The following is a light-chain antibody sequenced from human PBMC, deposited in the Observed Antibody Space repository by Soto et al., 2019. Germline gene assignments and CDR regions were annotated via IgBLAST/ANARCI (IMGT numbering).Light chain of an antibody. V-gene: IGKV3-15*01. CDR1: QSVSIT. CDR2: DTS. Sequence: EIVLTQAPATLAVSPGERVTLSCRASQSVSITLAWYQQQPGQDPRLLISDTSTRGTGIPARFSGSGFATDFTLTISSLQSEDFAVYYCQKYKLRVTYTFGQGTKLEIK. CDR3: QKYKLRVTYT. J-gene: IGKJ2*01.